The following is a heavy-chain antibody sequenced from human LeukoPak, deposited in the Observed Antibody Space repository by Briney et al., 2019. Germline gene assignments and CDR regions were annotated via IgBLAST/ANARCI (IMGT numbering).Heavy chain of an antibody. CDR1: GGTFSSYA. J-gene: IGHJ4*02. Sequence: GASVKVSCKASGGTFSSYAISWVRQAPGQGLEWMGRIIPILGIANCAQKFQGRVTITADKSTSTAYMELSSLRSEDTAVYYCASSIKVGATFDGTILPQHYFDYWGQGTLVTVSS. CDR2: IIPILGIA. V-gene: IGHV1-69*04. CDR3: ASSIKVGATFDGTILPQHYFDY. D-gene: IGHD1-26*01.